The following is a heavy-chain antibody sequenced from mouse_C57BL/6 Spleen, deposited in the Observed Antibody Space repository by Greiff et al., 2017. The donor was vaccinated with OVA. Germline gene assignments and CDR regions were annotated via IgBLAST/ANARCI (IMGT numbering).Heavy chain of an antibody. CDR1: GFTFSDYY. CDR3: ARHDYYGSSYDWDFDV. D-gene: IGHD1-1*01. J-gene: IGHJ1*03. V-gene: IGHV5-16*01. CDR2: INYDGSST. Sequence: DVMLVESEGGLVQPGSSMKLSCTASGFTFSDYYMAWVRQVPEKGLEWVANINYDGSSTYYLDSLKSRFIISRDNAKNILYLQMSSLKSEDTATYYCARHDYYGSSYDWDFDVWGTGTTVTVSS.